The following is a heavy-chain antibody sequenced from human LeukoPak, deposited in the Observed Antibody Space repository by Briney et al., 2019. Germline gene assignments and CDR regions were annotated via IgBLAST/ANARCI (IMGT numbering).Heavy chain of an antibody. Sequence: GGSLRLSCAASGFSFSSYALSWVRQAPEKGLEWVSAISGSGGSTYYADSVKGRFTISRDNSKNTLYLQMNSLRAEDTALFFCAKTDCSSIGCKRLHYWGPGTLVTVSS. D-gene: IGHD4-11*01. CDR2: ISGSGGST. V-gene: IGHV3-23*01. J-gene: IGHJ4*02. CDR1: GFSFSSYA. CDR3: AKTDCSSIGCKRLHY.